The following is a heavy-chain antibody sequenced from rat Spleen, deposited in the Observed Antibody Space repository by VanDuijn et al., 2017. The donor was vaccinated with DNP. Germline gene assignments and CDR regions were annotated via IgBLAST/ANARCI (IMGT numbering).Heavy chain of an antibody. CDR3: TRHDGYDPFDY. CDR1: GFTFSDYA. Sequence: EVQLVESGGDLVQPGRSLILSCAASGFTFSDYAMAWVRQAPKKGLEWVATINYDGTRTYYRDLVKGRFTISRDNARSILYLQMDSLGSEDTATYYCTRHDGYDPFDYWGQGVMVTVSS. D-gene: IGHD1-7*01. J-gene: IGHJ2*01. CDR2: INYDGTRT. V-gene: IGHV5-17*01.